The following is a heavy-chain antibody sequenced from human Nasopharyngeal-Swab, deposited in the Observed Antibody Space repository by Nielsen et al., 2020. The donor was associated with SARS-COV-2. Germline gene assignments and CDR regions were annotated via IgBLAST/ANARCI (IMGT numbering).Heavy chain of an antibody. CDR2: INPSGGST. D-gene: IGHD2-2*01. J-gene: IGHJ5*02. CDR1: GYSFTSYY. Sequence: ASVKVSCKASGYSFTSYYMHWVRQAPGQGLEWMGIINPSGGSTSYAQKFQGRVTMTRNTSISTAYMELSSLKSEDTAIYYCARGWDEYPKGRFDPWGQGTRVTVSS. CDR3: ARGWDEYPKGRFDP. V-gene: IGHV1-46*01.